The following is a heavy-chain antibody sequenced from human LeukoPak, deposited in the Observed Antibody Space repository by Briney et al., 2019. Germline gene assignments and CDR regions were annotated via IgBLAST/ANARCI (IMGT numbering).Heavy chain of an antibody. D-gene: IGHD1-26*01. V-gene: IGHV3-30*02. CDR1: GFTFSSYG. Sequence: GGSLRLSCAASGFTFSSYGMHWVRQAPGKGLEWVAFIRYDGSNKYYADSVKGRFTISRDNSKNTLYLQMNSLRAEDPAVYYCAKDRVVGATKEDWFDPWGQGTLVTVSS. CDR3: AKDRVVGATKEDWFDP. J-gene: IGHJ5*02. CDR2: IRYDGSNK.